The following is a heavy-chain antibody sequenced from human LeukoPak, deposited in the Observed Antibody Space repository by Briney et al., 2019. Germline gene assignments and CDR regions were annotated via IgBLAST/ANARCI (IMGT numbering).Heavy chain of an antibody. J-gene: IGHJ4*02. CDR1: GFTFSTYG. D-gene: IGHD3-22*01. CDR3: ARVTVPLVVITAGGFDY. V-gene: IGHV3-30*02. CDR2: IRSDGNNK. Sequence: HPGGSLRLSCAVSGFTFSTYGMHWVRQAPGKGLEWVAFIRSDGNNKYYADSVKGRFTISRDNSKSTLYLQMNSLRTEDTAVYYCARVTVPLVVITAGGFDYWGQGTLVTVSS.